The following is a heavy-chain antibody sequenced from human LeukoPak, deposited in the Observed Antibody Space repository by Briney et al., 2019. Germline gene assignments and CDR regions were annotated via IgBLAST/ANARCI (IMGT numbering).Heavy chain of an antibody. D-gene: IGHD1-26*01. CDR3: ASRIGRYLYYFGMDV. Sequence: SETLSLTCAVYGGPFSHYYWTWIRQPPGKGLEWIGEINESGSTNYDPSLKSRVTISVDTSKTHFSLNLTSVTAADTVVYYCASRIGRYLYYFGMDVWGQGTTVTVSS. CDR1: GGPFSHYY. V-gene: IGHV4-34*01. J-gene: IGHJ6*02. CDR2: INESGST.